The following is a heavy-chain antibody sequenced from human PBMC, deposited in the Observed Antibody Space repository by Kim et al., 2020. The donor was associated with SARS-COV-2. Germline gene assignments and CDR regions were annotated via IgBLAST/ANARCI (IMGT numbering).Heavy chain of an antibody. D-gene: IGHD6-13*01. V-gene: IGHV1-3*01. CDR3: ARGIAVAATIDY. Sequence: TKYSQKFQGRVTSTRDTSATTAYLELNSLRSEDTAVYYCARGIAVAATIDYWGQGSLVTVSS. J-gene: IGHJ4*02. CDR2: T.